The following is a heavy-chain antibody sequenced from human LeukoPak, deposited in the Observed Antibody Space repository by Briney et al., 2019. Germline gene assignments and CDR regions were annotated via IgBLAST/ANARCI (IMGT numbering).Heavy chain of an antibody. Sequence: GASVKVSCKASGYTFTGYYMHWVRQAPGQGLEWMGWINPNSGGTNYAQKFQGRVTMTRDTSISTAYMELSRLRSDDTAVYYCARTPAAGYLEMATWGYFDYWGQGTLVTVSS. CDR3: ARTPAAGYLEMATWGYFDY. J-gene: IGHJ4*02. D-gene: IGHD5-24*01. CDR1: GYTFTGYY. V-gene: IGHV1-2*02. CDR2: INPNSGGT.